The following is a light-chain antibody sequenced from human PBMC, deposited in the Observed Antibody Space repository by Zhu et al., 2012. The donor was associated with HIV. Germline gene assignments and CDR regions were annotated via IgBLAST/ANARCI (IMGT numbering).Light chain of an antibody. CDR3: QQYGSSPMYT. CDR1: QSISSSY. Sequence: EIVLTQSPDTLSLSPGERATLSCRASQSISSSYLAWYQQSPGQAPRLLIYGTSSRATGIPDRFSGSGSGTDFTLTISRLEPEDFAVYYCQQYGSSPMYTFGQGTKLEIK. CDR2: GTS. V-gene: IGKV3-20*01. J-gene: IGKJ2*01.